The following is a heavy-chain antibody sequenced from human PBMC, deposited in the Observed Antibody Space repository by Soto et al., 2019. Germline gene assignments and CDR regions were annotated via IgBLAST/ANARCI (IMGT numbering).Heavy chain of an antibody. J-gene: IGHJ4*02. CDR3: ARYSGTYYVY. CDR1: GGSISSHY. D-gene: IGHD1-26*01. CDR2: IYYSGSA. Sequence: QVQRQESGPGLVKPSETLSLTCTVSGGSISSHYWSWIRQPPGKGLEWIGYIYYSGSANYNPSLKSRVTLSVDTSKTRFSLKLGSGTAADTAVYYCARYSGTYYVYWGQGTLVTVSS. V-gene: IGHV4-59*11.